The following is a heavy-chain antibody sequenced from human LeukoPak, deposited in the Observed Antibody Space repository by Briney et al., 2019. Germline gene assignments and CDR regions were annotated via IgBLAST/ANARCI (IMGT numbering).Heavy chain of an antibody. CDR3: AKDASGIHPLDY. Sequence: GGSLRLCCAASGFTFSSYWMHWVRQAPGKGLVGVSRINSDGSSTSYADSVKGRFTISRDNAKNTLYLQMNSLRAEDTAVYYCAKDASGIHPLDYWGQGTLVTVSS. CDR2: INSDGSST. V-gene: IGHV3-74*01. CDR1: GFTFSSYW. D-gene: IGHD3-10*01. J-gene: IGHJ4*02.